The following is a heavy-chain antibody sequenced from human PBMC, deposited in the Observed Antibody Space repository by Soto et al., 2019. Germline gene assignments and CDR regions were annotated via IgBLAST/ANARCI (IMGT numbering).Heavy chain of an antibody. CDR2: ISGSGGST. D-gene: IGHD3-3*01. J-gene: IGHJ5*02. Sequence: EVQLLESGGGLVQPGGSLRLSCAASGFTFSSYAMSWVRQAPGKGLEWVSAISGSGGSTYYADSMKGRFTISRDNSKNTLYLQMNSLRAEDTAVYYCAKVPYYDFWSGSNWFDPWGQGTLVTVSS. CDR1: GFTFSSYA. CDR3: AKVPYYDFWSGSNWFDP. V-gene: IGHV3-23*01.